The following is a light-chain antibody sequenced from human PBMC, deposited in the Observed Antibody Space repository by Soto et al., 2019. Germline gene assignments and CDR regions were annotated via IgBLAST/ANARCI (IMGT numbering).Light chain of an antibody. CDR1: QTIGRN. CDR2: GIS. J-gene: IGKJ5*01. V-gene: IGKV3-15*01. Sequence: EIVMTQSPDTLSLSPGETATLSCRASQTIGRNYLAWYQQKPGQVPRLLIYGISTRATDIPARFSGSGSGTEFTLTISSLQSEDFAVYYCQQYTQWPITFGQGKRLEIK. CDR3: QQYTQWPIT.